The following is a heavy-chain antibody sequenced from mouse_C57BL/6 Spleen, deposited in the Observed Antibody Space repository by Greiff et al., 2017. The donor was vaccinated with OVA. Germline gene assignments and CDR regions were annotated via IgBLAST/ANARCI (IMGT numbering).Heavy chain of an antibody. CDR1: GYTFTSYW. CDR2: IDPSDSYT. V-gene: IGHV1-69*01. D-gene: IGHD1-3*01. CDR3: ARSGGYLYYFDY. J-gene: IGHJ2*01. Sequence: VQLKQPGAELVMPGASVKLSCKASGYTFTSYWMPWVKQRPGQGLEWIGEIDPSDSYTNYHQKFQGKSTLTVDKSSSTAYMQLSSLTSEDSAVYYCARSGGYLYYFDYWGQGTTLTVSS.